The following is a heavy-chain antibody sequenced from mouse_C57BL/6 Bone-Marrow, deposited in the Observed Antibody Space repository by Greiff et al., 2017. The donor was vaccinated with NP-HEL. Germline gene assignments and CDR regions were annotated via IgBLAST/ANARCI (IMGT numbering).Heavy chain of an antibody. CDR2: IYPRSGNT. Sequence: QVQLQQSGAELARPGASVKLSCKASGYTFTSYGISWVKQRTGQGLEWIGEIYPRSGNTYYNEKFKGKATLTADKSSSTAYMELRSLTSEDSAVYFCAREGLYDGPYYFDYWGKGTTLTVSS. J-gene: IGHJ2*01. V-gene: IGHV1-81*01. D-gene: IGHD2-3*01. CDR1: GYTFTSYG. CDR3: AREGLYDGPYYFDY.